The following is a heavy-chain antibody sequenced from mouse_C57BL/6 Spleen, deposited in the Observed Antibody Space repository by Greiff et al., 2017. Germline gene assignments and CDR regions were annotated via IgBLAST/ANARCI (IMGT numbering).Heavy chain of an antibody. J-gene: IGHJ3*01. D-gene: IGHD3-2*02. Sequence: QVQLKQSGPGLVQPSQSLSITCTVSGFSLTSYGVHWVRQSPGKGLEWLGVIWSGGSTDYNAAFISRLSISKDNSKSQVFFKMNSLQADDTAIYYCARERDSSGYVWFAYWGQGTLVTVSA. V-gene: IGHV2-2*01. CDR3: ARERDSSGYVWFAY. CDR1: GFSLTSYG. CDR2: IWSGGST.